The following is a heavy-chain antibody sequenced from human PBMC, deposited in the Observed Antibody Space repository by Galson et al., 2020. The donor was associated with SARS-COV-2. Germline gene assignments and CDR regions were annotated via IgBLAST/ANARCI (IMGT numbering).Heavy chain of an antibody. V-gene: IGHV1-2*02. Sequence: ASVKVSCKASGYTFTGYYLHWVRQAPGQGLEWMGWINPHSGGTNYAQKFQGRFTMTRDTSISTAYMELSRLRSDDTAVYYCARDAEDIVVVPAATIDYWGQGTLVTVSS. J-gene: IGHJ4*02. CDR1: GYTFTGYY. CDR2: INPHSGGT. CDR3: ARDAEDIVVVPAATIDY. D-gene: IGHD2-2*01.